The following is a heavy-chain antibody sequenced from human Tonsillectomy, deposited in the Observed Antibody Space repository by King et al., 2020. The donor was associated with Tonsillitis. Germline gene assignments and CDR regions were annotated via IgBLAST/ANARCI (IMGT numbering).Heavy chain of an antibody. J-gene: IGHJ6*03. CDR2: IIGSGGST. CDR3: GGNWNEYSSSWFYYYFYMDV. Sequence: VQLVESGGGLVQPGGSLRLSCAASGFIFSSCAMSWVRQAPGKGLEWVSAIIGSGGSTYSADSVKGRFTISRDNFKDTLSLQMNSLRVEDTAVYYCGGNWNEYSSSWFYYYFYMDVWGKGTTVTVSS. D-gene: IGHD6-6*01. V-gene: IGHV3-23*04. CDR1: GFIFSSCA.